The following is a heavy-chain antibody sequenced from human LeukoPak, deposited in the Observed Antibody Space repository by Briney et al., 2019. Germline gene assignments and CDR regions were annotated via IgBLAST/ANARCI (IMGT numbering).Heavy chain of an antibody. CDR1: GFSLSTSGVG. D-gene: IGHD3-10*01. CDR2: IYWNDDK. V-gene: IGHV2-5*01. CDR3: ALWKTRVYRGVARGSGSYYNGDMDV. Sequence: SGPTLVNPTQTLTLTCTFSGFSLSTSGVGVGWIRQPPGKALEWLALIYWNDDKRYSPSLKSRLTITKDTSKNQVVLTMTNMDPVDTATYYCALWKTRVYRGVARGSGSYYNGDMDVWGKGTTVTISS. J-gene: IGHJ6*03.